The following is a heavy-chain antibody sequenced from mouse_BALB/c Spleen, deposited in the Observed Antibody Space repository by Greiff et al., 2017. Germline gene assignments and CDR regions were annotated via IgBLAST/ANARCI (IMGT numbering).Heavy chain of an antibody. D-gene: IGHD1-1*01. J-gene: IGHJ2*01. Sequence: EVKLQESGPGLVKPSQSLSLTCTVTGYSITSDYAWNWIRQFPGNKLEWMGYISYSGSTCYNPSLKSRISITRDTSKNQFFLQLNSVTTEDTATYYCARRGLYYYGSSYDDDWGQGTTLTVSS. CDR1: GYSITSDYA. V-gene: IGHV3-2*02. CDR3: ARRGLYYYGSSYDDD. CDR2: ISYSGST.